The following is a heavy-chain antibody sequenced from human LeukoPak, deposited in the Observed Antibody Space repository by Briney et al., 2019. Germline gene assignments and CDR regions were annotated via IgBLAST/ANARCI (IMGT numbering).Heavy chain of an antibody. J-gene: IGHJ4*02. D-gene: IGHD2-15*01. CDR2: ISSSRNYI. Sequence: GGSLRLSCAASGFIFTSYSMNWVRQAPGKGLEWVSSISSSRNYIYYADSVRGRFTISRDNAKNSLYLQMNTLRAEDTAVYYCARGVDCSGGSCYSNYWGQGTLVTVSS. CDR3: ARGVDCSGGSCYSNY. V-gene: IGHV3-21*01. CDR1: GFIFTSYS.